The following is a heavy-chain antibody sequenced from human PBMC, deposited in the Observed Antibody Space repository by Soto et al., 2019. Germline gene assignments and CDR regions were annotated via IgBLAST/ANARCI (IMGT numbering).Heavy chain of an antibody. CDR1: GFTIGSYG. CDR2: LWYDGGDK. J-gene: IGHJ4*02. V-gene: IGHV3-33*01. Sequence: QVLLVESGGGVVQPGTSLRLSCAASGFTIGSYGMHWVRQAPGTGLEWVAGLWYDGGDKYYADSVKGGLTISRDNSRNTLYLQMNSLRAEDTAVYYCVRGPYYGLYYFDSWGQGTLVTVSS. CDR3: VRGPYYGLYYFDS. D-gene: IGHD3-10*01.